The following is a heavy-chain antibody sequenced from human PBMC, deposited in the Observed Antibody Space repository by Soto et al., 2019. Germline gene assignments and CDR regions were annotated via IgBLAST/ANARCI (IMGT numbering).Heavy chain of an antibody. D-gene: IGHD3-10*01. CDR3: ARDRYFGSERYSRGLYYFDY. Sequence: PWGSLRLSCAASGFSLSGYWMIWVLQAPGKGLEWMANINQDTSEKYYVDSVKGRFIISRDNAKNSLYLQMNSLRAEDTAVYYCARDRYFGSERYSRGLYYFDYWGRGTLVTVSS. V-gene: IGHV3-7*04. CDR1: GFSLSGYW. J-gene: IGHJ4*02. CDR2: INQDTSEK.